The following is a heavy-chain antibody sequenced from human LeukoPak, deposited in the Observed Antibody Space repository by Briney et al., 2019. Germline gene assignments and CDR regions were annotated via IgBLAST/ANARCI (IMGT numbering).Heavy chain of an antibody. CDR1: GGTFSSYA. CDR3: ARVGYCTTTICKTVIGSTWDYYYMDV. D-gene: IGHD2-2*01. J-gene: IGHJ6*03. V-gene: IGHV1-69*04. Sequence: SVKVSCKASGGTFSSYAISWVRQAPGQGLEWMGRIIPILGIANYAQKFQGRVTITADKSTSTVYMELSSLRSDDTAVYHCARVGYCTTTICKTVIGSTWDYYYMDVWGKGTTVTVSS. CDR2: IIPILGIA.